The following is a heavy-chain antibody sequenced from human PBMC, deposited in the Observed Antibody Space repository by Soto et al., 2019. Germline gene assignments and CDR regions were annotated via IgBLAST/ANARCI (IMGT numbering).Heavy chain of an antibody. CDR3: ARLLPFHGGYGMDV. Sequence: QVQLQQSGPGLLKPSQTLSLTCDISGDSVSSSSAAWNWIRQSPSRGLEWLGRTYYRSKWYNDXAVSVKSRITXXPXTXXNQFSLQLNSMTPEDTAVYYCARLLPFHGGYGMDVWGQGTTVTVSS. CDR2: TYYRSKWYN. CDR1: GDSVSSSSAA. D-gene: IGHD3-10*01. J-gene: IGHJ6*02. V-gene: IGHV6-1*01.